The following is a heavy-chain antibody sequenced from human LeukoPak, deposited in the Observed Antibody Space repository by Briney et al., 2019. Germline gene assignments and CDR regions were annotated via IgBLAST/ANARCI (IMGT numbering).Heavy chain of an antibody. CDR1: GFTFSTYA. CDR3: ATSRYCSTTTCYTSPNWFDP. D-gene: IGHD2-2*02. Sequence: GGSLRRSCAASGFTFSTYAMHWVRQAPGKGLEYVSAISYNGGGTYYANSVKGRFTISRDNSKNTLFLQMDSRRAEDMAVYYCATSRYCSTTTCYTSPNWFDPWGQGTLVTVSS. J-gene: IGHJ5*02. V-gene: IGHV3-64*01. CDR2: ISYNGGGT.